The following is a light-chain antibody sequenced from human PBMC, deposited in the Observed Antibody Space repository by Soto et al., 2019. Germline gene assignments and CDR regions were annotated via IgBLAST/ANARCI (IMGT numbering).Light chain of an antibody. CDR2: GAS. J-gene: IGKJ1*01. CDR1: QSVSSSY. CDR3: QQYGSPVA. Sequence: EIVLTQSPGTLSLSPGERATLSCRASQSVSSSYLAWYQQKPGQAPRLLIYGASSRATGIPDRFSGSGSGTDFTLTISRLEPEDFALYYCQQYGSPVAFGQGTKVEIK. V-gene: IGKV3-20*01.